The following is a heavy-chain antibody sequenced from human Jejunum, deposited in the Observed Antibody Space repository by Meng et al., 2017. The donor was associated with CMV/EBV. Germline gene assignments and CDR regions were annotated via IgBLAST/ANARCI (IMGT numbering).Heavy chain of an antibody. J-gene: IGHJ4*01. V-gene: IGHV3-53*01. CDR1: GFTVSNNY. D-gene: IGHD3-9*01. CDR2: FYTGGQT. CDR3: SSFDYAGHPDSFDI. Sequence: AGFTVSNNYMRWVRQDPGKGLEWVSVFYTGGQTYYADAVKGRFTISRDTSKNTVDLQMNSLRAEDTAVYYCSSFDYAGHPDSFDIWGQGTLVTVSS.